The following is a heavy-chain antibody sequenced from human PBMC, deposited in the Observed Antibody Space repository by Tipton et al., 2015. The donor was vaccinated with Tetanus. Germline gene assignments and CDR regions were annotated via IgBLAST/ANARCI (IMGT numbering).Heavy chain of an antibody. CDR3: AREGAPRAFDI. V-gene: IGHV4-30-4*01. CDR2: IYYSGST. J-gene: IGHJ3*02. CDR1: GGCIISADHY. Sequence: LRLSCTVSGGCIISADHYWSWIRQPPGKGLEWIGYIYYSGSTFYNPSLKSRVTISVDTSKNQFSLKLNSVTAADTAVYYCAREGAPRAFDIWGQGTMVTVSS.